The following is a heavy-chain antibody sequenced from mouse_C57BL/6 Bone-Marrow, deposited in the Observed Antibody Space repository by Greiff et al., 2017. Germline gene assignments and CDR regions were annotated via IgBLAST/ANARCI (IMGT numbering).Heavy chain of an antibody. Sequence: DVKLVESGGGLVQPGGSMKLSCAASGFTFSDAWMDWVRQSPEKGLEWVAAIRNKANNHATYYAESVKGRFTISRDESKRSVYLQMNSLRSEDTGIYYCTRTWFAYWGQGTLVTVSA. CDR1: GFTFSDAW. CDR2: IRNKANNHAT. J-gene: IGHJ3*01. CDR3: TRTWFAY. V-gene: IGHV6-6*01.